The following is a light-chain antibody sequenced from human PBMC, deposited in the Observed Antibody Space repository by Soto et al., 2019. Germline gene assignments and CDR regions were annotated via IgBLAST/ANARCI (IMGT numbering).Light chain of an antibody. J-gene: IGKJ1*01. V-gene: IGKV1-5*01. Sequence: DIQMTQSPSTLSASVGDRVTITCRASQSISSWLAWYQQQPGKAPKLLIYDASILESGVPSRFRGSGSGTEFTLTISSLQPDDFATYYCQQYNSYWTFGQGTKVDIK. CDR3: QQYNSYWT. CDR2: DAS. CDR1: QSISSW.